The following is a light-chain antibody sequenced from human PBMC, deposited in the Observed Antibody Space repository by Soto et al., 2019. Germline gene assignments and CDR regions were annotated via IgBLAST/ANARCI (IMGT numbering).Light chain of an antibody. V-gene: IGLV2-11*01. CDR2: RVT. CDR1: SSDVGPYNF. J-gene: IGLJ2*01. Sequence: QSALIQPRSVSGSPGQSVTISCTGTSSDVGPYNFVSWFQHHPGKAPKPIIFRVTQRPSGVPDRFSGSKSGDTASLTISGLRPEDEADYYCCSFAGRDTYVVFGVGTKLTVL. CDR3: CSFAGRDTYVV.